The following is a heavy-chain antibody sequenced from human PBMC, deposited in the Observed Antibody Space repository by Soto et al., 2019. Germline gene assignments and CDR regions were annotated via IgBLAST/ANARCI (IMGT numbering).Heavy chain of an antibody. J-gene: IGHJ4*02. CDR3: ARVGSPGAIFFDS. V-gene: IGHV4-31*03. Sequence: ASETLSLTCPVSGGSIPNGGPYWTWPRQHPGKGLEWIGRIFFSGNTHYNPALKTRLTFTLDTAKNQSFLKLTSVTAADTAIYYCARVGSPGAIFFDSWGQGTLVTVSS. D-gene: IGHD6-25*01. CDR1: GGSIPNGGPY. CDR2: IFFSGNT.